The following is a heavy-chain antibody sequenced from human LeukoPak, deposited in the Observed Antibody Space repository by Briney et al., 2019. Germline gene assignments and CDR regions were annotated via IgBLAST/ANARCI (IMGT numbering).Heavy chain of an antibody. J-gene: IGHJ4*02. CDR2: IYSGGST. CDR1: GFTVSSNY. V-gene: IGHV3-53*04. CDR3: ARVLCFGEFPDYFDY. D-gene: IGHD3-10*01. Sequence: GGSLRLSCAASGFTVSSNYMSWVRQAPGKGLEWVSVIYSGGSTYYADSVKGRFTISRHNSKNTLYLQMNSLRAEDTAVYYCARVLCFGEFPDYFDYWGQGTLVTVSS.